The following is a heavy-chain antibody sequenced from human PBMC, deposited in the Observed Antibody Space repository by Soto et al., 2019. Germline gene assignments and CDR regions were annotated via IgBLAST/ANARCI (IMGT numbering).Heavy chain of an antibody. J-gene: IGHJ6*03. D-gene: IGHD3-16*01. CDR1: GGSISNGGYY. CDR2: IYFNGST. CDR3: SRDNPSPQPHPPVGGGYMDV. V-gene: IGHV4-31*11. Sequence: QLQLQESGPGLVKPSQTLSLTCAVSGGSISNGGYYWSWIRQHPGKGLEWIGSIYFNGSTYYNPSPQGRGSLSVATAKDPVSPEAGPWAAGDTAVYFWSRDNPSPQPHPPVGGGYMDVWGKGTTVTVSS.